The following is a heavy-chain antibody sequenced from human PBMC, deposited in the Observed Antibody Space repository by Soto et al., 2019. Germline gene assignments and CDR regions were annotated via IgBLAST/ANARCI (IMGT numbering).Heavy chain of an antibody. J-gene: IGHJ6*02. Sequence: SETLSLTCTVSGGSISSSSYYWGWIRQPPGKGQEWIGSIYYSGSTYYNPSLKSRVTISVDTSKNQFSLKLSSVTAADTAVYYCARHSGSGKPIGPSYGMDVWGQGTTVTVSS. D-gene: IGHD3-10*01. CDR2: IYYSGST. V-gene: IGHV4-39*01. CDR1: GGSISSSSYY. CDR3: ARHSGSGKPIGPSYGMDV.